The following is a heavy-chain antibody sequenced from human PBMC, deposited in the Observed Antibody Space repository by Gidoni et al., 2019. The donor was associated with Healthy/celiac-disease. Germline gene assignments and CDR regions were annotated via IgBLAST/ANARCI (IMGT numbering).Heavy chain of an antibody. CDR2: ISSSGSTI. V-gene: IGHV3-11*01. CDR1: GFTFSDYY. D-gene: IGHD3-10*01. CDR3: ARALTPMVRGVISY. Sequence: QVQPVESGGGLVKPGGSLRLSCAASGFTFSDYYMSLIRHAPGKGLECVSSISSSGSTIYYADSVKGRFTISRDNAKNSLYLQMNSLRAEDTAVYYCARALTPMVRGVISYWGQGTLVTVSS. J-gene: IGHJ4*02.